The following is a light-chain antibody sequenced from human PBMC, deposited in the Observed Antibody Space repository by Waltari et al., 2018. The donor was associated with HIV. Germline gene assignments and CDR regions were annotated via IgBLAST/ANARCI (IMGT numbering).Light chain of an antibody. J-gene: IGKJ3*01. CDR3: QKYNFAPFS. V-gene: IGKV1-27*01. CDR2: AAS. Sequence: DMQMTQSPSSLSASVGDRITITCRASEDISNHLAWYQQRPGKVPKLLISAASTLQSGVPSRFSGTGSGSFFTLTISSLQPEDVATYFCQKYNFAPFSFGPGTKVDIK. CDR1: EDISNH.